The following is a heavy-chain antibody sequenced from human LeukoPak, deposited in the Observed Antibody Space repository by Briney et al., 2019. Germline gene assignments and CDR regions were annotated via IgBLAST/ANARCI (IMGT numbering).Heavy chain of an antibody. CDR1: GGTFSSYA. CDR3: ARGGIIWSGYQGYFDY. D-gene: IGHD3-3*01. Sequence: VASVKVSCKASGGTFSSYAISWVRQAPGQGLEWMGGIIPIFGTANYAQKFQGRVTITTDESTSTAYMELSSLRSEDTAVYYCARGGIIWSGYQGYFDYWGQGTLVTVSS. CDR2: IIPIFGTA. V-gene: IGHV1-69*05. J-gene: IGHJ4*02.